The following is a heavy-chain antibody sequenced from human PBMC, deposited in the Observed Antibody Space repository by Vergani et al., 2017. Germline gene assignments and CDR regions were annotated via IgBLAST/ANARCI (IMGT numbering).Heavy chain of an antibody. D-gene: IGHD6-13*01. CDR3: ARGNAYSSSWYYYYYGMDV. V-gene: IGHV4-59*01. J-gene: IGHJ6*02. CDR1: GGSISSYY. CDR2: IYYSGST. Sequence: QVQLQESGPGLVKPSETLSLTCTVSGGSISSYYWSWIRQPPGKGLEWIGYIYYSGSTNYNPSLKSRVTISVDTSKNQFSLKPSSVTAADTAVYYCARGNAYSSSWYYYYYGMDVWGQGTTVTVSS.